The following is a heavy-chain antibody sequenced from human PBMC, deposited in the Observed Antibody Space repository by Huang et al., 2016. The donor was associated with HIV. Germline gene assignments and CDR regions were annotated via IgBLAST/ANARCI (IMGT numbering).Heavy chain of an antibody. CDR1: GYTFTEYF. CDR2: INPNSAGT. V-gene: IGHV1-2*02. Sequence: QVQLVQSGAEVKKPGASVKVSCKASGYTFTEYFIHWVRQAPGQGLEGRVWINPNSAGTNYAQKFQGRVTMTRDTSISTAYVDLSSLRSDDTAVYYCARAQTGTTGWFDPWGQGTLVTVSS. J-gene: IGHJ5*02. CDR3: ARAQTGTTGWFDP. D-gene: IGHD1-7*01.